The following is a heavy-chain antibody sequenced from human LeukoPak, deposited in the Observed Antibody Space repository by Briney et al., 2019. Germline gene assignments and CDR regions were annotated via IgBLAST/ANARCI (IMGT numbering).Heavy chain of an antibody. CDR1: GYTFSDYS. CDR3: ARAGAGFLERFYYYYYMDV. CDR2: MNPNSGGT. V-gene: IGHV1-2*02. J-gene: IGHJ6*03. D-gene: IGHD3-3*01. Sequence: ASVKVSCKASGYTFSDYSMHWVRQAPGQGLEWMGWMNPNSGGTNHAQTFQGRVTMTRDTSISTAYMELTSLRSDDTAVYYCARAGAGFLERFYYYYYMDVWGKGTTVTVSS.